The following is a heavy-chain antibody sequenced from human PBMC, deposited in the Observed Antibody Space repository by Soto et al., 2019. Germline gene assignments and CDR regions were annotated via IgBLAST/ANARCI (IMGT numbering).Heavy chain of an antibody. CDR3: ARTPDGSWPNYFDP. J-gene: IGHJ5*02. D-gene: IGHD6-13*01. CDR2: IYYRGSF. CDR1: GGSLSRYY. Sequence: PSETLSLTCTVSGGSLSRYYWSWIRQPPGKGLEWIGYIYYRGSFNYTPSLKSRVTISVETSKNQFSLKLSSVTAADTAVYYCARTPDGSWPNYFDPRGQGTLVTVSS. V-gene: IGHV4-59*01.